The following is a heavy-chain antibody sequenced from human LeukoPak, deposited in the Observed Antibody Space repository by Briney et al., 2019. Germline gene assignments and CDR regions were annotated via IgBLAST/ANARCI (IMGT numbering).Heavy chain of an antibody. Sequence: GGSLRLSCAASGFTFSSYEMNWVRQAPGMGPEWVSYISSSGSTKYYADSVKGRFTISRDNAKNSLYLQVNSLRAEDTAVYYCARGSYCSGVSCYYGYWGQGTLVTVSS. V-gene: IGHV3-48*03. CDR2: ISSSGSTK. D-gene: IGHD2-15*01. CDR3: ARGSYCSGVSCYYGY. J-gene: IGHJ4*02. CDR1: GFTFSSYE.